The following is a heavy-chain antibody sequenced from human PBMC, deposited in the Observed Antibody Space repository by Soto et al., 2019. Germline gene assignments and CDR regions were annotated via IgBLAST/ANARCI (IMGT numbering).Heavy chain of an antibody. V-gene: IGHV4-59*01. CDR2: IYYSGST. Sequence: LSLTCTVSGGSISSYYWSWIRQPPGKGLEWIGYIYYSGSTNYNPSLKSRVTISVDTSKNQFSLKLSSVTAADTAVYYCARARGYCSSTSCSQGPSYYYYYGMDVWGQGTTVTVSS. CDR1: GGSISSYY. CDR3: ARARGYCSSTSCSQGPSYYYYYGMDV. D-gene: IGHD2-2*01. J-gene: IGHJ6*02.